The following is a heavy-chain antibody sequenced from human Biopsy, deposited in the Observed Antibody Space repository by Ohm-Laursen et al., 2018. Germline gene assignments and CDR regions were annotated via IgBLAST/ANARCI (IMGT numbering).Heavy chain of an antibody. CDR3: ARDSRRTAREGGMDV. J-gene: IGHJ6*02. CDR1: GFNFSAYG. Sequence: SLRLSCTASGFNFSAYGMHWVRQAPDKGLEWVSFITNTGRTVYADSVKGRFTVARDNAKNSLYLQLNSLRAEDTAVYYCARDSRRTAREGGMDVWGQGTPVTVSS. V-gene: IGHV3-48*04. CDR2: ITNTGRTV. D-gene: IGHD6-6*01.